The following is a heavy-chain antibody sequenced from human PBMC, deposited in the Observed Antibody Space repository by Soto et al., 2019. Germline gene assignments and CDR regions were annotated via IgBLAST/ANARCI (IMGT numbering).Heavy chain of an antibody. D-gene: IGHD3-9*01. CDR3: ARTYYDILTGYHDALDI. V-gene: IGHV5-51*01. CDR1: GYSFTCYW. CDR2: IYPGDSDT. Sequence: GESLKISCKGSGYSFTCYWIGWVRQMPGKGLEWMGIIYPGDSDTRYSPSFQGQVTISADKSISTAYLQWSSLKASDTAMYYCARTYYDILTGYHDALDIWGQGTMDTVSS. J-gene: IGHJ3*02.